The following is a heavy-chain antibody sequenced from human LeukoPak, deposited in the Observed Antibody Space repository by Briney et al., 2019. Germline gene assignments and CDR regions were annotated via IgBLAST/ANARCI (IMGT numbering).Heavy chain of an antibody. Sequence: GGSLRLSCAASGFIFSNYWMHWVRQAPGKGLEWVSRINSDGSSTSYADSVKGRFTISRDNAKNTLYLQMNSLRAEDTAVYYCARFNGYYDSFDYWGQGTLVTVSS. CDR2: INSDGSST. V-gene: IGHV3-74*01. D-gene: IGHD3-22*01. J-gene: IGHJ4*02. CDR1: GFIFSNYW. CDR3: ARFNGYYDSFDY.